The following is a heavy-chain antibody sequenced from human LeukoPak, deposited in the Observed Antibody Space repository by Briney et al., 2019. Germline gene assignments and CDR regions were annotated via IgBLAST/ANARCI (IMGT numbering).Heavy chain of an antibody. CDR3: AHGYSSGCSDY. CDR2: ITSSSSAI. CDR1: GFTFSNYS. D-gene: IGHD6-19*01. J-gene: IGHJ4*02. V-gene: IGHV3-48*01. Sequence: PGGSLRLSCAASGFTFSNYSMNWVRQAPGKGLEWVSYITSSSSAIYYADSVKGRFTISRDNAKNSLYLQMNSLRAEDTAVYYCAHGYSSGCSDYWGQGTLVTVSS.